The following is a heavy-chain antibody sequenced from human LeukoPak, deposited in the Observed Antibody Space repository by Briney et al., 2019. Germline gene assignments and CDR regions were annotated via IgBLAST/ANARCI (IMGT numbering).Heavy chain of an antibody. D-gene: IGHD3-10*01. CDR1: GFTVSSNY. Sequence: QTGGSLRLSCAASGFTVSSNYMSWVRQAPGKGLEWVSVIYSGGSTYYADSVKGRFTISRDNSKNTLYLQMNSLRAEDTAVYYCAKDVGDSGNYVYYYYMDVWGKGTTVTVSS. CDR3: AKDVGDSGNYVYYYYMDV. CDR2: IYSGGST. V-gene: IGHV3-66*01. J-gene: IGHJ6*03.